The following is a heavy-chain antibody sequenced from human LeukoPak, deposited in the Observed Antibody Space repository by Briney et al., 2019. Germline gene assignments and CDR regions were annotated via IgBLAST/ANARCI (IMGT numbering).Heavy chain of an antibody. D-gene: IGHD3-10*01. CDR3: AKGLLWFGVEYYYYYVMDV. J-gene: IGHJ6*02. CDR1: GFTFSSYA. Sequence: GGSLTLSCAASGFTFSSYAMSWVRQAPGKGLEWVSALSGSGGRTYYADSVKGRFSISRDNSKNTLYLQMNSLRAEDTAVYYCAKGLLWFGVEYYYYYVMDVWGQGTTVTVSS. V-gene: IGHV3-23*01. CDR2: LSGSGGRT.